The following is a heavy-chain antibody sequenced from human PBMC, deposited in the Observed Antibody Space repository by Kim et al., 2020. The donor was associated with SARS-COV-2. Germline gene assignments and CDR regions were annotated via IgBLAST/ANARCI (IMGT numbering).Heavy chain of an antibody. Sequence: ASVKVSCKASGYTFTSYGISWVRQAPGQGLEWMGWISAYNGNTNYAQKLQGRVTMTTDTSTSTAYMELRSLRSDDTAVYYCARESAVAGIDAFDIWGQGTMVTVSS. CDR1: GYTFTSYG. V-gene: IGHV1-18*04. CDR2: ISAYNGNT. J-gene: IGHJ3*02. CDR3: ARESAVAGIDAFDI. D-gene: IGHD6-19*01.